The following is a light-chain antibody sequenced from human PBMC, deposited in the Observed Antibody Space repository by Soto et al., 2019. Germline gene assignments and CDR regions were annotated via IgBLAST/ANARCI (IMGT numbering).Light chain of an antibody. CDR1: QSVSSY. CDR3: QQYHFWWT. V-gene: IGKV3-15*01. Sequence: EIVMTQSPATLSVSPGERATLSCRASQSVSSYLAWYQQKPGQAPRLLIYGASTRATGIPARFSGSGSEAEFTLTISSLQSEDFAVYYCQQYHFWWTFGLGTKVDIK. CDR2: GAS. J-gene: IGKJ1*01.